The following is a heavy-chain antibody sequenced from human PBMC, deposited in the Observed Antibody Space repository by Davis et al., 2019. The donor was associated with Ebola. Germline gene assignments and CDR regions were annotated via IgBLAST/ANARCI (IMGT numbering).Heavy chain of an antibody. J-gene: IGHJ5*02. D-gene: IGHD3-22*01. V-gene: IGHV4-34*01. CDR2: INHSGST. Sequence: SETLSLTCAVYGGSFSGYYWSWIRQPPGKGLEWIGEINHSGSTTYNPSLKSRVTTSVDTSKNQFSLKLSSVTAADTAVYYCAREVYYYDSSGYYFGWFDPWGQGTLVTVSS. CDR1: GGSFSGYY. CDR3: AREVYYYDSSGYYFGWFDP.